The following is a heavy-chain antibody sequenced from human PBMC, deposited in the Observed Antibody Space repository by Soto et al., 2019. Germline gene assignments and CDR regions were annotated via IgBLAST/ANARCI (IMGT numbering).Heavy chain of an antibody. D-gene: IGHD3-3*01. CDR1: GFTFSSYA. J-gene: IGHJ6*02. CDR2: ISGSGGST. Sequence: EVQLLESGGGLVQPGGSLRLSCAASGFTFSSYAMSWVRQAPGKGLEWVSAISGSGGSTYYADSVKGRFTIPRDNSKTTLYQQMNSLGSADTAVYYCAKGGYDFWSGYYTHGMDVWGQGTTVTVSS. V-gene: IGHV3-23*01. CDR3: AKGGYDFWSGYYTHGMDV.